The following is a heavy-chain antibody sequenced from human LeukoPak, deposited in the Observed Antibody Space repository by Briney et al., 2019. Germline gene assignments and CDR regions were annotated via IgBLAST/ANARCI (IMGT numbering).Heavy chain of an antibody. CDR2: ISASGGNT. Sequence: GGSLRLSCAASGFTFSSYAMSWVRQAPGKGLEWVSAISASGGNTFYADSVKGRFTISRDNSKNTLYLQMNSLRAEDTALYYCAKGRGYSGYDFFDYWGQGTLVTVSS. V-gene: IGHV3-23*01. D-gene: IGHD5-12*01. CDR3: AKGRGYSGYDFFDY. J-gene: IGHJ4*02. CDR1: GFTFSSYA.